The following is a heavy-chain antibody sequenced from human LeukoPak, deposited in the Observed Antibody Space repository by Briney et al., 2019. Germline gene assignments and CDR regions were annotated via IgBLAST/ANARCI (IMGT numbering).Heavy chain of an antibody. CDR3: TRDIVGISQRYYLGY. Sequence: QPARSLRLSCTASGFTFGYHAINWVRQAPGRGLEWVGFIRCQAYSGTTEYATCVKDRFTISTDDSKSIAQLQMNGLKTESIAGYYCTRDIVGISQRYYLGYWGQGTLVTVSS. V-gene: IGHV3-49*04. J-gene: IGHJ4*02. D-gene: IGHD2-15*01. CDR1: GFTFGYHA. CDR2: IRCQAYSGTT.